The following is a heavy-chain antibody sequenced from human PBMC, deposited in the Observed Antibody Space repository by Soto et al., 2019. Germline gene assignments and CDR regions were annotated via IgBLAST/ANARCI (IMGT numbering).Heavy chain of an antibody. J-gene: IGHJ5*02. Sequence: PSETLSLTCTVSGGSISRGGYYWSWIRQHPGKGLEWIGYIYYSGSTYYNPSLKSRVTISVDTSKNQFSLKLSSVTAADTAVYYCARMVTKNWFDPWGQGTLVTVSS. D-gene: IGHD2-21*02. CDR3: ARMVTKNWFDP. V-gene: IGHV4-31*03. CDR1: GGSISRGGYY. CDR2: IYYSGST.